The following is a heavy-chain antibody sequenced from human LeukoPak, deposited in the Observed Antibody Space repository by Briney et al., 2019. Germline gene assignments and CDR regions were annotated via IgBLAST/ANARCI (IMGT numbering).Heavy chain of an antibody. CDR3: ARVVSSGYYYGWFDP. Sequence: ASVKVSCKASGYTFTSYGISWVRQAPGQGLEWMGWISAYNGNTNYAQKLQGRVTMTTGTSTSTAYMELRSLRSDDTAVYYCARVVSSGYYYGWFDPWGQGTLVTVSS. V-gene: IGHV1-18*01. CDR2: ISAYNGNT. D-gene: IGHD3-22*01. J-gene: IGHJ5*02. CDR1: GYTFTSYG.